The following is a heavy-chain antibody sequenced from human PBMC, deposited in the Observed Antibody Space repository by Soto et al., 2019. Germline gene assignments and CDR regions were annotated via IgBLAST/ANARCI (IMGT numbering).Heavy chain of an antibody. CDR1: GGSISSYY. J-gene: IGHJ5*02. CDR2: IYYSGST. CDR3: ARGGGCSGGSCALNWFDP. Sequence: PSETLSLTCTVSGGSISSYYWSWIRQPPGKGLEWIGYIYYSGSTNYNPSLESRLTISVDTSKNQFSLELSSVTAADTAVYYCARGGGCSGGSCALNWFDPWGQGTLVTVSS. D-gene: IGHD2-15*01. V-gene: IGHV4-59*01.